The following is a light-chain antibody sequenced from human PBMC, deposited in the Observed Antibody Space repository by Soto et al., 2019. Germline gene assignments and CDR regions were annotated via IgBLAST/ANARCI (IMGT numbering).Light chain of an antibody. CDR2: GAS. Sequence: EIVMTESPSTLSVSPGERVTFSCRASQSVSYYLAWYQQRPGQAPRLLIYGASTRAAGIPDRFSGSGSGTDFTLTITRLEPEDSAVYYCQQYNNWPWTFGQGTKV. CDR1: QSVSYY. J-gene: IGKJ1*01. CDR3: QQYNNWPWT. V-gene: IGKV3D-15*01.